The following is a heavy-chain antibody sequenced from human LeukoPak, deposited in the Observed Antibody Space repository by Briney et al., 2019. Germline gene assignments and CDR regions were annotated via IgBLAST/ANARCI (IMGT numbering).Heavy chain of an antibody. CDR1: GGSISSGGYY. D-gene: IGHD3-10*01. V-gene: IGHV4-31*03. CDR2: IYYSGST. CDR3: ARARWLKVLRFGELRGEHDAFDI. J-gene: IGHJ3*02. Sequence: SETLSLTCTVSGGSISSGGYYWSWIRQHPGKGLEWIGYIYYSGSTYYNPSLKSRVTISVDTSKNQFSLKLSSVTAADTAVYYCARARWLKVLRFGELRGEHDAFDIWGQGTMVTVSS.